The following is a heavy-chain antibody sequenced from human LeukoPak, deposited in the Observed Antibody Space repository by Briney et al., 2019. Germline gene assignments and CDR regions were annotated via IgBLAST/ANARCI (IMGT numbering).Heavy chain of an antibody. D-gene: IGHD2-2*01. J-gene: IGHJ3*02. Sequence: ASVKVSCKASGYTFTGYYMHWVRQAPGQGLEWMGWINPNSGGTNYAQKFQGRVTMTRDTSISTAYMELSRLRSDDTAVYYCARSDCSSTSCYYLDIWGQGTMVTVSS. V-gene: IGHV1-2*02. CDR3: ARSDCSSTSCYYLDI. CDR2: INPNSGGT. CDR1: GYTFTGYY.